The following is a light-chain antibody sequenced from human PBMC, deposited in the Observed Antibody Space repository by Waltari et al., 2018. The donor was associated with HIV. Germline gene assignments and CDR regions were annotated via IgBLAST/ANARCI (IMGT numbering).Light chain of an antibody. CDR1: QSISTW. Sequence: DIQMTQSPSTLSASAGDRVTMTCRASQSISTWLAWYQQKSGKAPKLLIYKASSLESGVPSRFSGSGSGTEFTLTISNLKPDDFATYYCQQYNSYSITFGQGTRLEIK. CDR2: KAS. CDR3: QQYNSYSIT. J-gene: IGKJ5*01. V-gene: IGKV1-5*03.